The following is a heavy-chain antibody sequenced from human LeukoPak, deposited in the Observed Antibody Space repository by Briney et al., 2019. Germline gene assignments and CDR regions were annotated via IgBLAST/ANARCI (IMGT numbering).Heavy chain of an antibody. CDR1: GGSVSSSNYY. V-gene: IGHV4-39*01. D-gene: IGHD4-17*01. Sequence: SETLSLTCTVSGGSVSSSNYYWGWIRQPPGKGLEWIGSTYYRGSTEYNPSLKSRVTISVDTSKNQFSLKLSSVTAADTAVYYCAVTTVTISEWSQGTLVTVSS. CDR3: AVTTVTISE. CDR2: TYYRGST. J-gene: IGHJ4*02.